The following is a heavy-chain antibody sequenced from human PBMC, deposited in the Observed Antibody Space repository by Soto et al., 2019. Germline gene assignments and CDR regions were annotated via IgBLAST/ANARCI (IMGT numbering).Heavy chain of an antibody. CDR3: ATGGRDYYYGMDV. J-gene: IGHJ6*02. CDR2: ISYDGSNK. CDR1: GFTFSSYA. V-gene: IGHV3-30-3*01. Sequence: GGSLRLSCAASGFTFSSYAMHWVRQAPGKGLEWVAVISYDGSNKYYADSVKGRFTISRDNSKNTLYLQMNSLRAEDTAVYYCATGGRDYYYGMDVWGQGTKVTVSS.